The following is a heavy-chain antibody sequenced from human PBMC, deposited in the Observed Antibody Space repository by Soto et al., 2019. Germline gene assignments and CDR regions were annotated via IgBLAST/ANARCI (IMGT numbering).Heavy chain of an antibody. J-gene: IGHJ5*02. V-gene: IGHV4-39*01. CDR1: GGSISSSSYY. Sequence: PSETLSLTCTVSGGSISSSSYYWGWIRQPPGKGLEWIGSIYYSGSTYYNPSLKSRVTISVDTSKNQFSLKLSSVTAADTAVYYCAWGPVLLWFGELLPTPNWFDPWGQGTLVTVSS. CDR2: IYYSGST. D-gene: IGHD3-10*01. CDR3: AWGPVLLWFGELLPTPNWFDP.